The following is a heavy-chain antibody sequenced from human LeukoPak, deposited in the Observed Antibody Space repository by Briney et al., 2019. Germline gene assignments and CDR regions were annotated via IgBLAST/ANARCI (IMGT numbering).Heavy chain of an antibody. CDR1: GFTFSSYG. CDR2: IRYDGSNK. V-gene: IGHV3-30*02. D-gene: IGHD3-10*01. Sequence: GGSLRLSCAASGFTFSSYGMHWVRQAPGKGLEWVAFIRYDGSNKYYADSVKGRFTISRDNSRNTLFLQMNSLRAEDTAVYYCARAKPKNMVRGLIMRRESRYYFDYWGQGTLVTVSS. CDR3: ARAKPKNMVRGLIMRRESRYYFDY. J-gene: IGHJ4*02.